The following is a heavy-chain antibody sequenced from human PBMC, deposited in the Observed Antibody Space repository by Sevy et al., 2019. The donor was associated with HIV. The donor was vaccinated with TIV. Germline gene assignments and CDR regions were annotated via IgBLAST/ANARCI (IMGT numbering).Heavy chain of an antibody. V-gene: IGHV3-23*01. CDR1: GFTFSNYA. D-gene: IGHD1-26*01. Sequence: GGSLRLSCAASGFTFSNYAMSWVRQAPGKGLEWVSAISGSGGSTYYAASVKGRFTISRDNSKNTLFLQMNSLRAEDTAVYFCAKWSELPSSPFDYWGQGTLVTVSS. J-gene: IGHJ4*02. CDR3: AKWSELPSSPFDY. CDR2: ISGSGGST.